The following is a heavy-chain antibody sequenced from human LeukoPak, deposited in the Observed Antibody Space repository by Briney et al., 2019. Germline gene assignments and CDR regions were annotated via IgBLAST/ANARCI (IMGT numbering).Heavy chain of an antibody. CDR1: GYTFTSYY. J-gene: IGHJ4*02. Sequence: ASVKVSCKASGYTFTSYYMHWVRQAPGQGLEWMGIINPSGGSTCYAQKFQGRVTMTRDVSTSTVYMELSSLRSEDTAVYYCAVPAQTKHSSSLNYWGQGTLVTVSS. CDR3: AVPAQTKHSSSLNY. CDR2: INPSGGST. D-gene: IGHD6-6*01. V-gene: IGHV1-46*01.